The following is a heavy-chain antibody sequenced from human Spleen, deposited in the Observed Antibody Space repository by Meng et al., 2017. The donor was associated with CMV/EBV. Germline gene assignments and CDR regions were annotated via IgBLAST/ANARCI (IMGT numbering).Heavy chain of an antibody. J-gene: IGHJ5*02. Sequence: KASGGTFSSYTISWVQQAPGQGLEWMERIIPILGIANYAQKFQGRGTITADKSTSTAYMELSSLRSEDTAVYYCASRPSSTNTNWFDPWGQGTLVTVSS. CDR1: GGTFSSYT. CDR3: ASRPSSTNTNWFDP. V-gene: IGHV1-69*02. CDR2: IIPILGIA. D-gene: IGHD2-2*01.